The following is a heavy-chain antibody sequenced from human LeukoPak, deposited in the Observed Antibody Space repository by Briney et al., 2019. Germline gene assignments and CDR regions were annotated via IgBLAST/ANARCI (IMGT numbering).Heavy chain of an antibody. D-gene: IGHD1-1*01. CDR3: ARVGTEDYFDY. V-gene: IGHV4-30-2*01. CDR2: IYHSGST. Sequence: PSETLSLTCAVSGGSISSGGYSWSWIRQPPGEGLEWIGYIYHSGSTYYNPSLKSRVTISVDRSKNQFSLKLSSVTAADTAVYYCARVGTEDYFDYWGQGTLVTVSS. CDR1: GGSISSGGYS. J-gene: IGHJ4*02.